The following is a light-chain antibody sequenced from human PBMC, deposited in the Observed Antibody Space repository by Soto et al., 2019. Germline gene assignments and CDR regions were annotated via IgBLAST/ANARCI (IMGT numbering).Light chain of an antibody. CDR1: SGDVGGYNY. CDR3: SSYTSSSFLP. Sequence: QSVLTQPASLSGSPGQSITFSCTGTSGDVGGYNYVSWYQQHPGKAPKLMIYEVSNRPSGVSNRFSGSKSGNTASLTISGLQAEDEADYYCSSYTSSSFLPFGTGTKVTVL. J-gene: IGLJ1*01. V-gene: IGLV2-14*01. CDR2: EVS.